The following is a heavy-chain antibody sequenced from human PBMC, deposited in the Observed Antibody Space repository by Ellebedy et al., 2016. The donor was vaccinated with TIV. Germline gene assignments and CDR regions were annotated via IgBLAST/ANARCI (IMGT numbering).Heavy chain of an antibody. CDR3: AKDRSPTMIALDF. J-gene: IGHJ4*02. D-gene: IGHD3-22*01. CDR1: GFTFSTFS. Sequence: GESLKISCAASGFTFSTFSFNWVRQAPGKGLEWISYIGSSGGSVYYADSVKGRFTISRDNSKNTLYLQMSSLRADDTAIYYCAKDRSPTMIALDFWGQGTLVTVSS. V-gene: IGHV3-48*01. CDR2: IGSSGGSV.